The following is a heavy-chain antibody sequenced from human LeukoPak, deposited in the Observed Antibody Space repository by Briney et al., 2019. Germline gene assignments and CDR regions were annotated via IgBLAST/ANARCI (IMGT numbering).Heavy chain of an antibody. V-gene: IGHV3-20*04. D-gene: IGHD3-22*01. CDR3: ARDYYDRSGPHDAFDI. CDR2: INWNGGST. CDR1: GFTFDDYG. Sequence: GGSLRLSCAASGFTFDDYGMSWVRQAPGKGLEWVSGINWNGGSTDYADSVKGRFTISRDNANSSLYLQLNSLRSDDTALYYCARDYYDRSGPHDAFDIWGEGTMVTVSS. J-gene: IGHJ3*02.